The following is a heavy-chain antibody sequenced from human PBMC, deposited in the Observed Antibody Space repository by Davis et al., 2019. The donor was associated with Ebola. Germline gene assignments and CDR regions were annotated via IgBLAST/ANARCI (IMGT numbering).Heavy chain of an antibody. V-gene: IGHV1-46*01. J-gene: IGHJ4*02. CDR3: ARVGDGYNSGY. D-gene: IGHD5-24*01. Sequence: AASVKVSCKASGGTFSSYAISWVRQAPGQGLEWMGIINPSGGSTSYAQKFQGRVTMTRDTSTSTVYTELSSLRSEDTAVYYCARVGDGYNSGYWGQGTLVTVSS. CDR1: GGTFSSYA. CDR2: INPSGGST.